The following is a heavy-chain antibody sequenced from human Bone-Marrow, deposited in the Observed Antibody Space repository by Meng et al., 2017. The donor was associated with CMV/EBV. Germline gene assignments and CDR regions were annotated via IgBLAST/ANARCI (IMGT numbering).Heavy chain of an antibody. D-gene: IGHD4-23*01. CDR2: ISSSGSSI. V-gene: IGHV3-48*04. J-gene: IGHJ4*02. Sequence: GGSLRLSCAASGFTFSSYSMNWVRQAPGKGLEWVSYISSSGSSIYYADSVKGRFTISRDNAKNSLYLQMNSLRAEDTAVYYCSRDYRSVVDYWGQGTLVTVSS. CDR1: GFTFSSYS. CDR3: SRDYRSVVDY.